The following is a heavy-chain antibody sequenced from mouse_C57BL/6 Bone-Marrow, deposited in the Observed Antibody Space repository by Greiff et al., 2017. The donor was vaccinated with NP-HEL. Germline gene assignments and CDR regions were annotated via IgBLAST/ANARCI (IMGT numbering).Heavy chain of an antibody. CDR1: GFNIKDDY. J-gene: IGHJ4*01. CDR2: IDPENGDT. V-gene: IGHV14-4*01. D-gene: IGHD1-1*01. Sequence: EVKLQQSGAELVRPGASVKLSCTASGFNIKDDYMHWVKQRPEQGLEWIGWIDPENGDTEYASKFQGKATITADTSSNTAYLQLSSLTSEDTAVYYCTRNYYGSSSSYYAMDYWGQGTSVTVSS. CDR3: TRNYYGSSSSYYAMDY.